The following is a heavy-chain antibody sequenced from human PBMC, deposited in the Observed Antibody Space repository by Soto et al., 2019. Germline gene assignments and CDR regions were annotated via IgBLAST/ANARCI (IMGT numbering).Heavy chain of an antibody. J-gene: IGHJ3*02. CDR1: GGSFSGGVYY. CDR3: ARTSIFGVVLNAFDI. V-gene: IGHV4-31*03. D-gene: IGHD3-3*01. Sequence: SETLSLTCTVSGGSFSGGVYYWSWIRQHPGKGLEWMGYISYSGNTKYKPSLQSRITISVDTSENQFSLRLTPVTAADTAIYFCARTSIFGVVLNAFDIWGQGTMVTV. CDR2: ISYSGNT.